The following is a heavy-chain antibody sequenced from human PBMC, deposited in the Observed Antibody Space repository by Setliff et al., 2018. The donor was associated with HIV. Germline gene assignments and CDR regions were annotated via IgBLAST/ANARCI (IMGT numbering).Heavy chain of an antibody. CDR3: ARRGESTGSWFSSWYSYDMDV. Sequence: PSETLSLTCTVSGVSLSSESYYWGWVRQPPGKALEWVGSMYYNGKIFYNPSLRSRVTIFVDSSKNELSLRLQSATAADTAVYYCARRGESTGSWFSSWYSYDMDVWGQGTTVTVSS. J-gene: IGHJ6*02. D-gene: IGHD2-15*01. V-gene: IGHV4-39*01. CDR1: GVSLSSESYY. CDR2: MYYNGKI.